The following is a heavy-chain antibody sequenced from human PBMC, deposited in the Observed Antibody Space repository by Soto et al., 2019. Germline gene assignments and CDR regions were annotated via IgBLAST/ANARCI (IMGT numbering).Heavy chain of an antibody. CDR2: SSYDGNKK. V-gene: IGHV3-30*18. CDR1: GFTCRNYG. D-gene: IGHD2-21*02. J-gene: IGHJ4*02. CDR3: AKDSGDCFFDS. Sequence: GGCLRLSCAASGFTCRNYGMHWVRQAPGKGLEGVAVSSYDGNKKYYADSVKGRFTISRDNSKNTLYLQMNSLRAEDTAVYYCAKDSGDCFFDSWGQGTLVTVSS.